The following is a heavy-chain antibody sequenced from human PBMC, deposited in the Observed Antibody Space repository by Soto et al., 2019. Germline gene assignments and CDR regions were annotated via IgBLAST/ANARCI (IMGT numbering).Heavy chain of an antibody. CDR1: GTSVSNYY. Sequence: QVQLQESGPGLVKPSETLSLTCSVSGTSVSNYYWSWIRPPAGKGLEHIGRIYTSGSTSYNPSLKSRVTMSMDTSLTQIYLNLTSVSAADTAVYYCARGGIQLSYAFDYWGQGILVTVSS. CDR2: IYTSGST. CDR3: ARGGIQLSYAFDY. V-gene: IGHV4-4*07. J-gene: IGHJ4*02. D-gene: IGHD5-18*01.